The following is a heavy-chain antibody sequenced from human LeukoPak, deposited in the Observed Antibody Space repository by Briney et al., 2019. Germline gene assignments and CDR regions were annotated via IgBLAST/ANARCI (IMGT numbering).Heavy chain of an antibody. CDR3: ARGGGPDEYSSSFVGYYFDY. D-gene: IGHD6-6*01. Sequence: SETLSLTCAVSGGSISSNSYYWGWIRQPPGKGLEWIGSVYYSGNTYYNPSLKSRVTIPVDTSKNQFSLKLSSVTAADTAVYYCARGGGPDEYSSSFVGYYFDYWGQGTLVTVSS. CDR1: GGSISSNSYY. V-gene: IGHV4-39*07. CDR2: VYYSGNT. J-gene: IGHJ4*02.